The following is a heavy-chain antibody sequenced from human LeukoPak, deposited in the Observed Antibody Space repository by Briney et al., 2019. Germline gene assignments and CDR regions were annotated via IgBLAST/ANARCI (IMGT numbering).Heavy chain of an antibody. V-gene: IGHV1-2*02. CDR1: VYTFTVYY. CDR3: ARDGNWGSLRGAFDI. J-gene: IGHJ3*02. CDR2: INPNSGGS. D-gene: IGHD7-27*01. Sequence: ASVKVSCKASVYTFTVYYLHWERQAPGQGREWMGWINPNSGGSNYAQKFQGRVTMTRDTSISTAYMELSRLRSDNTAVYYCARDGNWGSLRGAFDIWGQGTIVTVSS.